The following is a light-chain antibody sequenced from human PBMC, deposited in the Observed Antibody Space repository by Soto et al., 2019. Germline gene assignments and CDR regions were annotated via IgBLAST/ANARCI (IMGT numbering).Light chain of an antibody. Sequence: EIVLTQSPATLSFSPGERATLSGRASQSVSSYLAWYQQKPGQAPRLLIYDASNRATGIPARFSGSGSGTDFTLTISSLEPEDFAVYYCQQRNIWPPVTFGQGTRPEIK. CDR3: QQRNIWPPVT. V-gene: IGKV3-11*01. J-gene: IGKJ5*01. CDR2: DAS. CDR1: QSVSSY.